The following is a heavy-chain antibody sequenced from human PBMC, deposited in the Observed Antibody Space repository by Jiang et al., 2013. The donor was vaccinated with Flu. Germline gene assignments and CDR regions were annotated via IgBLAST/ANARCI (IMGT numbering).Heavy chain of an antibody. CDR2: NHSGST. CDR3: VRRDIVRATIDY. D-gene: IGHD1-26*01. Sequence: NHSGSTNYNPSLKGRVTISVDTSKNQFSLKLSSVTAADTAVYYCVRRDIVRATIDYWGQGTLVTVSS. J-gene: IGHJ4*02. V-gene: IGHV4-34*01.